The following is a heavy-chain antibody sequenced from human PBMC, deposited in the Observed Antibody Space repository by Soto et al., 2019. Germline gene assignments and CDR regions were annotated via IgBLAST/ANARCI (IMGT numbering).Heavy chain of an antibody. CDR1: GFTFSNAW. D-gene: IGHD4-17*01. CDR3: TTDLAVLYGAYVFRWFDP. J-gene: IGHJ5*02. Sequence: EVQLVESGGGLVKPGGSLRLSCAASGFTFSNAWMNWVRQAPGKGLEWVGRIKSKTDGGTTDYAAPVKGRFTISRDDSKNTLYLQMNSLKPEDTAVYYCTTDLAVLYGAYVFRWFDPWGQGTLVTVSS. CDR2: IKSKTDGGTT. V-gene: IGHV3-15*07.